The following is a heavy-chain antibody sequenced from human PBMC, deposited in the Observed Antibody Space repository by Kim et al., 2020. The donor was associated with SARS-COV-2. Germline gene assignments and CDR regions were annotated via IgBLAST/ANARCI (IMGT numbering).Heavy chain of an antibody. V-gene: IGHV1-8*01. Sequence: ASVKVSCKASGYTFTSYDINWVRQATGQGLEWMGWMNPNSGNTGYAQKFQGRVTMTRNTSISTAYMDLSSLRSEDTAVYYCARGLFPYSSGWHYYYYGMDVWGQGTTVTVSS. J-gene: IGHJ6*02. D-gene: IGHD6-19*01. CDR3: ARGLFPYSSGWHYYYYGMDV. CDR1: GYTFTSYD. CDR2: MNPNSGNT.